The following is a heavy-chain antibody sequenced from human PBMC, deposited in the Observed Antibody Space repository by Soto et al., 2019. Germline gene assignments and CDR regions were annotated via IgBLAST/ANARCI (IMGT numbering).Heavy chain of an antibody. CDR3: ARAFITGVLDY. Sequence: GESLKISCAASGFTFSSYDMHWVRQVTGKGLEWVSAIGTAGDAYYPNSVKGRFTISRENAKNSLYLQMNSLRAGDTAVYYCARAFITGVLDYWGQGTLVTVSS. CDR1: GFTFSSYD. V-gene: IGHV3-13*04. CDR2: IGTAGDA. D-gene: IGHD3-10*01. J-gene: IGHJ4*02.